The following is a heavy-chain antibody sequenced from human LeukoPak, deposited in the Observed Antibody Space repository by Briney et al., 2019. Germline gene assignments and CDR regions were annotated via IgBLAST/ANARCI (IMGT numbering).Heavy chain of an antibody. CDR2: LYSGGDT. J-gene: IGHJ2*01. D-gene: IGHD3-10*01. CDR1: GFTVGTKY. CDR3: ARVGDHYHWNFDL. V-gene: IGHV3-53*01. Sequence: GGSLRLSCAASGFTVGTKYMNWVRQAPGKGLEWVSILYSGGDTYYADSMKGRFTISRDNSRNTLSLQMSSLRVEDTAVYYCARVGDHYHWNFDLWGRGTLVTVSS.